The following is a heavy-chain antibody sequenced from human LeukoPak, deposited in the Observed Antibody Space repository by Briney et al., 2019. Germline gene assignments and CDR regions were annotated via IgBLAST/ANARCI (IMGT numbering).Heavy chain of an antibody. Sequence: GGSLRLSCAASGFTFSDYGLYWVRQAQGKGLEWVATMSYDEKKYHADSVKGRFTISRDNSKNTLYLQMNSLRAEDTAVYYCAKNPGYSYGYGYFQHWGQGTLVTVSS. CDR2: MSYDEKK. V-gene: IGHV3-30*18. D-gene: IGHD5-18*01. CDR1: GFTFSDYG. CDR3: AKNPGYSYGYGYFQH. J-gene: IGHJ1*01.